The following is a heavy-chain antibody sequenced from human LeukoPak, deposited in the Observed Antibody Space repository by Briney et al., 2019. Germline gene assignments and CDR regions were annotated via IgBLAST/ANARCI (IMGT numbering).Heavy chain of an antibody. CDR2: IYYSGST. J-gene: IGHJ4*02. Sequence: PSETLSLICTVSGGSISSYYWSWIRQPPGKGLEWIGYIYYSGSTNYNPSLKSRVTISVDTSKNQFSLKLSSVTAADTAVYYCAAGGYQLLDYWGQGTLVTVSS. CDR1: GGSISSYY. CDR3: AAGGYQLLDY. V-gene: IGHV4-59*01. D-gene: IGHD2-2*01.